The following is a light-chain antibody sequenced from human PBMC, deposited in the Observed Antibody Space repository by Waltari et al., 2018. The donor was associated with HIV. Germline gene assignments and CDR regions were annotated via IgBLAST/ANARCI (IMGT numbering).Light chain of an antibody. V-gene: IGLV2-11*01. CDR3: CSYAGTYTWV. CDR2: DVN. CDR1: SSDVGGYDY. Sequence: QSALTQPRSVSGSPGQSVTISCTGTSSDVGGYDYVSWYQQHPGKAPKLSIYDVNNRPSGVPDRFSGSKSGNSASLSISGLQADDEADYFCCSYAGTYTWVFGGGTKLTVL. J-gene: IGLJ3*02.